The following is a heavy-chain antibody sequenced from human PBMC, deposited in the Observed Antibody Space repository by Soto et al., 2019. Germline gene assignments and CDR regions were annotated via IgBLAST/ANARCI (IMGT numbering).Heavy chain of an antibody. CDR3: TTNTFGGVIVNPFDY. J-gene: IGHJ4*02. V-gene: IGHV3-23*01. CDR1: GFTFSNYA. Sequence: SGGSLRLCCAASGFTFSNYAMSGVRQAPGKGLEWVSAISGSGGSTYYADSVKGRFTISRDNSQNTLYLQMNSLRAEDTAVYYCTTNTFGGVIVNPFDYWGQGTLVTVSS. CDR2: ISGSGGST. D-gene: IGHD3-16*02.